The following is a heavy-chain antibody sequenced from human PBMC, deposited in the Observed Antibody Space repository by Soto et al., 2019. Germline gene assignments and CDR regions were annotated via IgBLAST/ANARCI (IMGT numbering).Heavy chain of an antibody. V-gene: IGHV3-74*01. D-gene: IGHD2-15*01. CDR2: INSDGSDT. Sequence: EVQLVESGGGLVQPGGSLRLSCAASGFTFSNNRMHWVRQAPGKGLVWVSRINSDGSDTDYADSVKGRFAISRDNAKNTLYLQMNSLRAEDTAVYYCATTYIVGAFDIWGQGTMVTVSS. J-gene: IGHJ3*02. CDR1: GFTFSNNR. CDR3: ATTYIVGAFDI.